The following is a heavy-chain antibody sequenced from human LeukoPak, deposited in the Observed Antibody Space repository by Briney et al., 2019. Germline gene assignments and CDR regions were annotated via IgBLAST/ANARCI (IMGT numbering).Heavy chain of an antibody. Sequence: GASVKVSCKASGYTFTSYDINWVRQATGQGLEWMGWMNPNSGNTGYAQKFQGRVTITRNTSISTAYLELSSLRSEDTAVYYCARGPMVRGVNWFDPWGQGPWSPSPQ. J-gene: IGHJ5*02. CDR2: MNPNSGNT. CDR3: ARGPMVRGVNWFDP. CDR1: GYTFTSYD. V-gene: IGHV1-8*03. D-gene: IGHD3-10*01.